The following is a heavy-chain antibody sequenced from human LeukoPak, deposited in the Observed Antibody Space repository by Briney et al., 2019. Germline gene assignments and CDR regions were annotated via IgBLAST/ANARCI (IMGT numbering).Heavy chain of an antibody. CDR3: ARAVQVTTGGLFDY. CDR1: GGTFNNYA. CDR2: IIPIFDTA. J-gene: IGHJ4*02. V-gene: IGHV1-69*06. Sequence: ASVKVSCKASGGTFNNYAISWVRQAPGQGLEWMGGIIPIFDTANYAQKFQGRVTITADKSTSTAYMELSSLRSEDTAVYYCARAVQVTTGGLFDYWGQGTLVTVSS. D-gene: IGHD4-17*01.